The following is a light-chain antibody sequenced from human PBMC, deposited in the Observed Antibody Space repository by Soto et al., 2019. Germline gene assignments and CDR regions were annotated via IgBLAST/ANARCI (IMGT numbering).Light chain of an antibody. V-gene: IGKV3-15*01. CDR3: QQYSGDSRT. J-gene: IGKJ1*01. CDR1: QTINNN. Sequence: VMTQAPATLSVSPGERATLSCRASQTINNNVAWYQLKDGQVPRLLIYGASTRAADVPARFSGSRSGTEFTLTISSLQPDDFATYYCQQYSGDSRTFGQGTKVDI. CDR2: GAS.